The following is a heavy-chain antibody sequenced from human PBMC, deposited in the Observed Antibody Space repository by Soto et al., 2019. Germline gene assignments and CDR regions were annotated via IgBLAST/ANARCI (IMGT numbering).Heavy chain of an antibody. D-gene: IGHD1-26*01. CDR3: ARGWGLDP. V-gene: IGHV3-7*04. J-gene: IGHJ5*02. CDR2: IKQDGSEK. CDR1: GFTFNSYW. Sequence: EVQLVESGGGLVQPGGSLRLSCAASGFTFNSYWMTWVRQAQGKGLEWVANIKQDGSEKYYVDSVKGRFTISRDNAKNSLYLQMNSLRAEDTAVYYCARGWGLDPWGQGTLVPVSS.